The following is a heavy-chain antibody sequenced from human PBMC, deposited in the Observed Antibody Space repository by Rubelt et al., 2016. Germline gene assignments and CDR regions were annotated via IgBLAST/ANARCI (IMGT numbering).Heavy chain of an antibody. CDR2: IIPIFGTG. Sequence: QVQLVQSGAEVKKPGSSVKVSCKASGGTFSSYAISWVRQAPGQGLEWMGGIIPIFGTGNDAKKFQGRVTITADESTSTAYMELSSLRSEDTAVYYCARSTEDSYGADYWGQGTLVTVSS. V-gene: IGHV1-69*01. CDR1: GGTFSSYA. J-gene: IGHJ4*02. D-gene: IGHD5-18*01. CDR3: ARSTEDSYGADY.